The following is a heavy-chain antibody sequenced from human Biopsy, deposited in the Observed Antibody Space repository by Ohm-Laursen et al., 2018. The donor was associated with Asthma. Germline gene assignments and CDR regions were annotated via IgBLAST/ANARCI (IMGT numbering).Heavy chain of an antibody. CDR1: GFSFDDCA. J-gene: IGHJ4*01. D-gene: IGHD3-22*01. CDR3: AKSADYCDSTDCLDF. Sequence: RSLRLSCTASGFSFDDCAMHWVRQAPGKGLEWVSSISWNSGNIDYADSVKGRFTISRDNAKNSLYLQMQSLRPEDTAFYYCAKSADYCDSTDCLDFWGRGTLVTVSS. V-gene: IGHV3-9*01. CDR2: ISWNSGNI.